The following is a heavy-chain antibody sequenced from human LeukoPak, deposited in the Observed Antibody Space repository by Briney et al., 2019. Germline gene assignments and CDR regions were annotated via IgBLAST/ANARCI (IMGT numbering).Heavy chain of an antibody. D-gene: IGHD3-22*01. CDR3: ESQGGYSRPDAFDI. Sequence: PSETLSLTCAVYGGSFSGYYWSWIRQPPGKGLEWIGEINHSGSTNYNPSLKRRVTISVSTSKKQFSLKLSSVTAADTAVYYCESQGGYSRPDAFDIWGQGTMVTVSS. V-gene: IGHV4-34*01. J-gene: IGHJ3*02. CDR2: INHSGST. CDR1: GGSFSGYY.